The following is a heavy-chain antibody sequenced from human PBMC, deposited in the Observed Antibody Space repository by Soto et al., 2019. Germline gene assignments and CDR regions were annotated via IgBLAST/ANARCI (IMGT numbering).Heavy chain of an antibody. CDR2: ISGSGGST. J-gene: IGHJ6*02. V-gene: IGHV3-23*01. D-gene: IGHD1-26*01. CDR3: AIQVGATTRHYYYGMDV. CDR1: GFTFSSYA. Sequence: EVQLLESGGGLVQPGGSLRLSCAASGFTFSSYAMSWVRQAPGKGLEWVSAISGSGGSTYYADSVKGRFTISRDNSKNTLYLQMNSLRAEDTAVYYCAIQVGATTRHYYYGMDVWGQGTTVTASS.